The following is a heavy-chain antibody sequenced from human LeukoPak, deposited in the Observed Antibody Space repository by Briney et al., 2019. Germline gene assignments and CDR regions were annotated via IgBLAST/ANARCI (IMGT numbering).Heavy chain of an antibody. D-gene: IGHD5-12*01. CDR2: ISYSGST. CDR1: GGSISSYY. J-gene: IGHJ4*02. V-gene: IGHV4-59*01. Sequence: NLSETLSLSCTVSGGSISSYYWNWIRQSPTKGLEWIGYISYSGSTNYNPSLKSRVTIPLDTSKNQFSLKVRSVTAADTAVYYCARGFDSKSTYFDYWGQGTLVTVSS. CDR3: ARGFDSKSTYFDY.